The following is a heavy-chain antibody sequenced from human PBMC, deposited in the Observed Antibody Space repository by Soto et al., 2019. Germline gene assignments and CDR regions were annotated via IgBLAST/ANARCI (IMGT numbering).Heavy chain of an antibody. CDR3: ARGQGTRENWFDP. Sequence: LRETLSLTCAVSGGSISSSNWWSWVRQPPGKGLEWIGEIYHSGSTNYNPSLKSRVTISVDKSKNQFSLKLSSVTAADTAVYYCARGQGTRENWFDPWGQGTLVTVSS. CDR1: GGSISSSNW. D-gene: IGHD3-10*01. V-gene: IGHV4-4*02. J-gene: IGHJ5*02. CDR2: IYHSGST.